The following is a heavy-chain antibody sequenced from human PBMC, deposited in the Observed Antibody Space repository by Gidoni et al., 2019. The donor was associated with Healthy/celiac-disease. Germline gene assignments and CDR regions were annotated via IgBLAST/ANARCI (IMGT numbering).Heavy chain of an antibody. J-gene: IGHJ3*02. CDR1: GFSLSTSGVG. CDR2: IYWNDDK. CDR3: AHRPIAARPDANAFDI. V-gene: IGHV2-5*01. D-gene: IGHD6-6*01. Sequence: QITLKESGPTLVKPTQTLTLTCTFSGFSLSTSGVGVGWIRQPPGKALEWLALIYWNDDKRYSPSLKSRLTITKDTSKNQVVLTMTNMDPVDTATYYCAHRPIAARPDANAFDIWVQGTMVTVSS.